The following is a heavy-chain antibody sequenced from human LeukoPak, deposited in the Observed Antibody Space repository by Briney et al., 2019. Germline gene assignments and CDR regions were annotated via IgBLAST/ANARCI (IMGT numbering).Heavy chain of an antibody. CDR3: ARQRRALYYYDSSGQFLFDY. CDR1: GGSFSGYY. J-gene: IGHJ4*02. V-gene: IGHV4-34*01. D-gene: IGHD3-22*01. CDR2: INHSGST. Sequence: SENLSLTCAVYGGSFSGYYWSWIRQPPGKGLEWIGEINHSGSTNYNPSLKSRVTISVDTSKNQFSLKLSSVTAADTAVYYCARQRRALYYYDSSGQFLFDYWGQGTLVTVSS.